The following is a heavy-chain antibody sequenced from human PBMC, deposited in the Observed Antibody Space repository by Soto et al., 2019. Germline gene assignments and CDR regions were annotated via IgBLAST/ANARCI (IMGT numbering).Heavy chain of an antibody. CDR3: IQSRCGGDCLQSYASHYYYGMDV. J-gene: IGHJ6*02. Sequence: VSGPTLVNPPQTLTLTCTFSGFSLSTSGVGVGWIRQPPGKALEWLALIYWDDDKRYSPSLRSRLTISKDTSKNQVVLTMTNMDPVDTATYYCIQSRCGGDCLQSYASHYYYGMDVWGQGTTVTVSS. CDR2: IYWDDDK. V-gene: IGHV2-5*02. D-gene: IGHD2-21*02. CDR1: GFSLSTSGVG.